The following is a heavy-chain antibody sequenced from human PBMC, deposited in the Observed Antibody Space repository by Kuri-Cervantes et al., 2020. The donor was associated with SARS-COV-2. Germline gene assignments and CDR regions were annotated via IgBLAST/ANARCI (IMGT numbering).Heavy chain of an antibody. CDR1: GYFFTYYY. V-gene: IGHV1-2*02. Sequence: ASVKVSCKVSGYFFTYYYVHWARQAPGQGLEWMGWINPNRGATKYAQKFRGRVTMTSGTPISTAYMELTSLTSDDTGVYYCAREVDTGIFDYWGQGTVVTVSS. CDR2: INPNRGAT. CDR3: AREVDTGIFDY. J-gene: IGHJ4*02. D-gene: IGHD5-18*01.